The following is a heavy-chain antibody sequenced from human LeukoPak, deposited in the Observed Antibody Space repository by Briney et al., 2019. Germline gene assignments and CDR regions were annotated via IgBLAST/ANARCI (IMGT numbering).Heavy chain of an antibody. D-gene: IGHD6-6*01. V-gene: IGHV3-53*01. CDR3: ARDLRMSSSSYYYYYYMDV. J-gene: IGHJ6*03. CDR1: GFTVRSNY. CDR2: MYSGGST. Sequence: GGSLRLSCADSGFTVRSNYMSWVRQAPGKGLEWLSVMYSGGSTYYADSVEGRFTISRDKSKNTLYLQMNSLRAEDTAVYYCARDLRMSSSSYYYYYYMDVWGKGTTITVSS.